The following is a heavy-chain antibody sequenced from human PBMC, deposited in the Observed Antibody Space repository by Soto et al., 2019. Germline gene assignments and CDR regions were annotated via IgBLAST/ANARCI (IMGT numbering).Heavy chain of an antibody. CDR3: ARDSIPSSAMVYNFDY. D-gene: IGHD5-18*01. J-gene: IGHJ4*02. V-gene: IGHV3-33*01. Sequence: GGSLRLSCAASGVTFSSYGMHWVRQAPGKGLEWVAVIWYDGSNKYYAGSVKGRFTISRDNSKTTLYLQMNSLRAETTAVYYCARDSIPSSAMVYNFDYWGQGNLVTVSS. CDR2: IWYDGSNK. CDR1: GVTFSSYG.